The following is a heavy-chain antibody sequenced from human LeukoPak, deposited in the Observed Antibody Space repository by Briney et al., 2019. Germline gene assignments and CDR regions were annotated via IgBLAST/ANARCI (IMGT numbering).Heavy chain of an antibody. Sequence: ASVKVSCKASGYTFTSYSITWVRHDPGQGLEWMGWISTFNDDTKYPQKFQGRLTMTTDTSTSTAYMELRSLRSDDTAVYYCARLLFGVTNYGMDVWGQGTTVTVSS. D-gene: IGHD2-21*01. J-gene: IGHJ6*02. V-gene: IGHV1-18*01. CDR2: ISTFNDDT. CDR1: GYTFTSYS. CDR3: ARLLFGVTNYGMDV.